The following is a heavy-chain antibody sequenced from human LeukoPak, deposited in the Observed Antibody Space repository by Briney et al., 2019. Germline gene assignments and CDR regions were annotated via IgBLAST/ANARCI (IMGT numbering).Heavy chain of an antibody. CDR2: IYSGGST. J-gene: IGHJ5*02. V-gene: IGHV3-53*01. CDR3: ARDVRAGATHSPT. D-gene: IGHD1-26*01. Sequence: PGGSLRLSCAASGFTVSSNYMSWVRQAPGKGLEWVSVIYSGGSTYYADSVKGRFTISRDNSKNTLYLQMNSLRAEDTAVYYCARDVRAGATHSPTWGQGTLVTVSS. CDR1: GFTVSSNY.